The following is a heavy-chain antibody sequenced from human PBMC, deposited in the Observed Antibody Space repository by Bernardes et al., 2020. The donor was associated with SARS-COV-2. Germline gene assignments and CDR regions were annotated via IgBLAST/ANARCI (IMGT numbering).Heavy chain of an antibody. J-gene: IGHJ6*02. D-gene: IGHD3-10*01. V-gene: IGHV3-64D*06. CDR2: ISSNGGST. CDR3: VKEKAWDGSGSYYMGYYYYGMDV. Sequence: GGSLRLSCSASGFTFSSYAMHWVRQAPGKGLEYVSAISSNGGSTYYADSVKGRFTISRDNSKNTLYLQMSSLRAEDTAVYYCVKEKAWDGSGSYYMGYYYYGMDVWGQGTTVTVSS. CDR1: GFTFSSYA.